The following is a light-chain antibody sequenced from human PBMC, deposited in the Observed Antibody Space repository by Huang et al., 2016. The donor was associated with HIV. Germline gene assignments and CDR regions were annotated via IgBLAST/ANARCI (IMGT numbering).Light chain of an antibody. V-gene: IGKV2-28*01. CDR2: LGS. Sequence: DIVMVQSQVSLSVTPGEAASITCRSSQRLLHSNGHNYVDWYRQKPGQSPQLLIYLGSTRAAGIPDRFSGSGSGTDFTLKINRVEADDVGVYYCMQGLQSWTFGQGTKVEI. CDR3: MQGLQSWT. CDR1: QRLLHSNGHNY. J-gene: IGKJ1*01.